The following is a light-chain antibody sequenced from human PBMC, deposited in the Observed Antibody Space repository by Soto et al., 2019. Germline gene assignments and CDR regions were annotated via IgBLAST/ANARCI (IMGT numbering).Light chain of an antibody. V-gene: IGLV1-44*01. CDR3: AAWDDSLNADV. CDR1: SSNIGSNP. CDR2: SDN. J-gene: IGLJ1*01. Sequence: QSVLTQPPSASGTPGQRVTISCSGSSSNIGSNPVNWYQQLPGAAPTVLSYSDNRRPSGVPDRFSGSKSGTSASLAISGLQSEDEADYYCAAWDDSLNADVFGTGTKLTVL.